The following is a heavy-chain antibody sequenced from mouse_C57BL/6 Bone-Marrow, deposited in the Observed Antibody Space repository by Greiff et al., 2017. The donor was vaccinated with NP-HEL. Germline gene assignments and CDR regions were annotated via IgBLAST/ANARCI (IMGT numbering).Heavy chain of an antibody. CDR3: ARYDY. Sequence: EVKLVESGGDLVKPGGSLKLSCAASGFTFSSYGMSWVRQTPDKRLGWVATISSGGSYTYYPDSVKGRFTISRDNAKNTLYLQMSSLKSEDTAMYYCARYDYWGQGTTLTVSS. CDR2: ISSGGSYT. V-gene: IGHV5-6*02. J-gene: IGHJ2*01. CDR1: GFTFSSYG.